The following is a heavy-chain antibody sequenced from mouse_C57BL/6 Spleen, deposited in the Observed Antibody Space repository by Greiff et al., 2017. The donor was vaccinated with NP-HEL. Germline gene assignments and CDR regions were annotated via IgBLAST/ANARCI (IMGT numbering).Heavy chain of an antibody. CDR2: IYPRSGNT. D-gene: IGHD1-1*01. CDR3: AREATVVTWYFDV. Sequence: VKLMESGAELARPGASVKLSCKASGYTFTSYGISWVKQRTGQGLEWIGEIYPRSGNTYYNEKFKGKATLTADKSSSTAYMELRSLTSEDSAVYFCAREATVVTWYFDVWGTGTTVTVSS. V-gene: IGHV1-81*01. CDR1: GYTFTSYG. J-gene: IGHJ1*03.